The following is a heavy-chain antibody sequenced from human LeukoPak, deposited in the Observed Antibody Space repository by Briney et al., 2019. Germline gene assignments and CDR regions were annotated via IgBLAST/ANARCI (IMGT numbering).Heavy chain of an antibody. CDR2: MSYDGSNK. CDR1: GFTFSTYA. CDR3: ARDVAGEYDALDI. V-gene: IGHV3-30-3*01. Sequence: GGSLRLSCAASGFTFSTYAMHWVRQAPGKGLEWVAVMSYDGSNKYYADSVKGRFTISRDNSKNTLYLQMNSLRAEDTAVYYCARDVAGEYDALDIWGQGTMVTVSS. J-gene: IGHJ3*02. D-gene: IGHD2-15*01.